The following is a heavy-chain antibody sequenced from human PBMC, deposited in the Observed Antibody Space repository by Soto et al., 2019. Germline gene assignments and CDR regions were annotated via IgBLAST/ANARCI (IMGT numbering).Heavy chain of an antibody. CDR3: ARDLGSGYDRGDH. D-gene: IGHD5-12*01. Sequence: QVQLVQSGGEVKKPGSSVKVSCKASGDTFTNHVFNWVRQAPGQGLEWMGGIISLFGTPHYAQRFQGRVTITADESTATSYMQLSSLRSEDTAVYYCARDLGSGYDRGDHWGQGTLVTVSS. J-gene: IGHJ4*02. V-gene: IGHV1-69*12. CDR2: IISLFGTP. CDR1: GDTFTNHV.